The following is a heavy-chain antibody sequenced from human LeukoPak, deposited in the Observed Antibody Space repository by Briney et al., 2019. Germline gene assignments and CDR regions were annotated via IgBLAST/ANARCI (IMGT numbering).Heavy chain of an antibody. CDR1: GGTFSSYA. CDR2: IIPIFGTA. Sequence: ASVKVSCKASGGTFSSYAISWVRQAPGQGLEWMGGIIPIFGTANYAQKFQGRVTITADESTSTAYMELSSLRSEDTAVYYCARDNGPFSITMVRGALDIWGQGTTVTVSS. D-gene: IGHD3-10*01. V-gene: IGHV1-69*13. J-gene: IGHJ3*02. CDR3: ARDNGPFSITMVRGALDI.